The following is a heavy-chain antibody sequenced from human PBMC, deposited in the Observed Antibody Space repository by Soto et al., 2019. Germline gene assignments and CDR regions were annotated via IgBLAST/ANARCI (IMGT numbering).Heavy chain of an antibody. CDR3: TKGATSPFDS. CDR1: GYIITSSW. Sequence: PGLFMKNCYRGCGYIITSSWVGRVRQKPGKGLEWLGNVYPSDYDFRYSPAFEGQVTISADNSINTAYLQLLKLKASDTAIYYCTKGATSPFDSCGQGTRVTVS. V-gene: IGHV5-51*01. D-gene: IGHD3-16*01. CDR2: VYPSDYDF. J-gene: IGHJ4*02.